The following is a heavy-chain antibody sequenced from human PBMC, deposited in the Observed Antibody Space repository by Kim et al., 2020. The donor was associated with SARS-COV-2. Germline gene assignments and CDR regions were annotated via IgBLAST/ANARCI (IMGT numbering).Heavy chain of an antibody. Sequence: ASVKVSCKASGYTFTSYAMHWGRQAPGQRLELMGWINAGNGNTKHSQKFQGRVTITRDTSASTAYRELSSRRSEDTAVYYCARAPSVNPSIFGVVIIRPYFDSWGQGTLVTVSS. V-gene: IGHV1-3*01. CDR1: GYTFTSYA. CDR2: INAGNGNT. D-gene: IGHD3-3*01. CDR3: ARAPSVNPSIFGVVIIRPYFDS. J-gene: IGHJ4*02.